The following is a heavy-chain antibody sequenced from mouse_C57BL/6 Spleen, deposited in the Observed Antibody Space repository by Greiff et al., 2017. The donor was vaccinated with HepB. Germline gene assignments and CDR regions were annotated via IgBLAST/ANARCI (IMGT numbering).Heavy chain of an antibody. CDR1: GYTFTSYW. V-gene: IGHV1-52*01. CDR2: IDPSDSET. D-gene: IGHD1-3*01. J-gene: IGHJ1*03. CDR3: AREGSSVSYFDV. Sequence: QVQLQQPGAELVRPGSSAKLSCKASGYTFTSYWMHWVKQRPIQGLEWIGNIDPSDSETHYNQKFKDKATLTVDKSSSTAYKQLSSLTSEDSAVYYCAREGSSVSYFDVWGTGTTVTVSS.